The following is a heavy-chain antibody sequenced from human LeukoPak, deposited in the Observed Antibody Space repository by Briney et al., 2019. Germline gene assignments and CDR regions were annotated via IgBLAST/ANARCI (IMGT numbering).Heavy chain of an antibody. CDR3: AKGPAFASGSYYHY. CDR2: ISGSGGST. CDR1: GFAFSSYA. D-gene: IGHD1-26*01. J-gene: IGHJ4*02. V-gene: IGHV3-23*01. Sequence: GGSLRLSCAASGFAFSSYAMSWVRQAPGKGLEWVSAISGSGGSTYYADSVKGRFTISRDNSKNTLYLQMNSLRAEDTAVYYCAKGPAFASGSYYHYWGQGTLVTVSS.